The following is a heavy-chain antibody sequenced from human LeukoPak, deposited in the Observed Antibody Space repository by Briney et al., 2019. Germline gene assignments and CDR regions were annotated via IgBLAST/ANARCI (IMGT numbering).Heavy chain of an antibody. V-gene: IGHV3-30*02. CDR3: AKKGYYASGSYFDY. D-gene: IGHD3-10*01. J-gene: IGHJ4*02. Sequence: SGGSLRLSCAASGFIFRSHGRNWVRQAPGKGLQWGAFVRYDGNYKYYADSVNGRFTISRDNSKNTLYLQMNSLRPEDTAMYYCAKKGYYASGSYFDYWGQGTLVTVSS. CDR2: VRYDGNYK. CDR1: GFIFRSHG.